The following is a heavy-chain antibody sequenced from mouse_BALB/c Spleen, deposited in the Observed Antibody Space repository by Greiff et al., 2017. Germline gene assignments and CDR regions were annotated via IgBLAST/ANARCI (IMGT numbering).Heavy chain of an antibody. V-gene: IGHV5-6-3*01. D-gene: IGHD2-4*01. J-gene: IGHJ3*01. Sequence: EVKLMESGGGLVQPGGSLKLSCAASGFTFSSYGMSWVRQTPDKRLELVATINSNGGSTYYPDSVKGRFTISRDNAKNTLYLQMSSLKSEDTAMYYCASYDYDAGFAYWGQGTLVTVSA. CDR3: ASYDYDAGFAY. CDR1: GFTFSSYG. CDR2: INSNGGST.